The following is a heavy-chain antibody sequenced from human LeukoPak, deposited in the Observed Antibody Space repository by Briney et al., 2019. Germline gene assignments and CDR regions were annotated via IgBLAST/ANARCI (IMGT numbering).Heavy chain of an antibody. CDR3: AKDRAIAAPMEFDY. CDR1: GFTVSSNY. D-gene: IGHD6-6*01. V-gene: IGHV3-66*01. J-gene: IGHJ4*02. CDR2: IYSGGST. Sequence: GGSLRLSCAASGFTVSSNYMSWVRQAPGKGLEWVSVIYSGGSTYYADSVKGRFTISRDNSKNTLYLQMNSLRAEDTAVYYCAKDRAIAAPMEFDYWGQGTLVTVSS.